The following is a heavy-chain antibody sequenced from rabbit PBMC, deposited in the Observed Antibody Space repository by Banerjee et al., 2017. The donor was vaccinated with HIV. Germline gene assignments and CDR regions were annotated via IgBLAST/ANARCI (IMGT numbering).Heavy chain of an antibody. Sequence: QEQLKESGGGLVKPEGSLTLTCKASGFSFSNKYVMCWVRQAPGKGLELIACIYTSTNSTWYATWAKGRFTISKASWTTVTLQMTSLTAADTASYFCARDFTLWGQGTLVTVS. CDR3: ARDFTL. J-gene: IGHJ4*01. V-gene: IGHV1S45*01. CDR1: GFSFSNKYV. CDR2: IYTSTNST.